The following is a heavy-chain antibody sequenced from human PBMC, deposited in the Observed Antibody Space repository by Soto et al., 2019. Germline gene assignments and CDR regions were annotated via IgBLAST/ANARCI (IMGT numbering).Heavy chain of an antibody. CDR1: VGSISSGGYD. J-gene: IGHJ5*02. D-gene: IGHD5-12*01. Sequence: QVQLQESGPGLVKPSQTLSLTCTVSVGSISSGGYDWGWIRQHTGKGLEWIGNINYSGSTYYNPSLKSRVSISVDTSKNQFSLKLRSVTAEDTAVYYCAREVVEGYSGHQNWFDPWGQGTLVTVSS. CDR2: INYSGST. CDR3: AREVVEGYSGHQNWFDP. V-gene: IGHV4-31*03.